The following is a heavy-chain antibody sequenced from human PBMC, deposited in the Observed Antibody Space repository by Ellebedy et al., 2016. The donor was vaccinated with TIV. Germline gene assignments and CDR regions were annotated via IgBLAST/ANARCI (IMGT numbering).Heavy chain of an antibody. CDR2: ISDSGRKT. CDR1: GFTFSSYA. CDR3: TKDGPGGRWEGNGMDV. J-gene: IGHJ6*02. Sequence: GESLKISCATSGFTFSSYAMTWVRQAPGTGLEWVSTISDSGRKTYYADSVKGRFTIARDNSKDTLYLQMNSLRAEDTAIYYCTKDGPGGRWEGNGMDVWGQGTTVTVSS. V-gene: IGHV3-23*01. D-gene: IGHD1-26*01.